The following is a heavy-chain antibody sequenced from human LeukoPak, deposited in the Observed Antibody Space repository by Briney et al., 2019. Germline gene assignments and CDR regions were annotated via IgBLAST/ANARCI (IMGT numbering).Heavy chain of an antibody. CDR2: MRPSSGNT. J-gene: IGHJ4*02. Sequence: GESLKISCKGSGYSFTNNDINWVRQATGQGLEWMGWMRPSSGNTEFAQKFQGRVTMTRDTSISTAYMELTSLTSDDTALYYCARGRVGFDYWGQGTLVTVSS. CDR3: ARGRVGFDY. D-gene: IGHD1-26*01. CDR1: GYSFTNND. V-gene: IGHV1-8*01.